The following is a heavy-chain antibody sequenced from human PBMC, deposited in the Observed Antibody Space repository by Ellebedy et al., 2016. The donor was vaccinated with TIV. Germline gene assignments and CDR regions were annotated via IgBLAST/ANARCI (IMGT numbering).Heavy chain of an antibody. CDR2: ISSTSHYI. V-gene: IGHV3-21*01. CDR1: GFTFSSYT. D-gene: IGHD3-22*01. J-gene: IGHJ6*02. CDR3: ARDNYFDSSGYYRVRGMDV. Sequence: GESLKISXAASGFTFSSYTLDWVRQAPGKGLEWVSSISSTSHYIYYADSVKGRFTISRDNAKNSLYLQMNSLRAEDTAVYYCARDNYFDSSGYYRVRGMDVWGQGTTVTVSS.